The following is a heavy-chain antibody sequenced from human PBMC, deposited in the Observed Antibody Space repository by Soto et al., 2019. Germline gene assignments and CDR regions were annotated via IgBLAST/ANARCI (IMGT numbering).Heavy chain of an antibody. CDR3: ARDRGVGATTDY. Sequence: QVQLQESGPGLVKPSQTLSLTCTVSGDSISSGDYYWSWIRQPPGKGLEWIGYIYYSGSTYYNPSLKSRVTISVATSKNQFSLKLSSVTAADTAVYYCARDRGVGATTDYWGQGTLVTVSS. CDR2: IYYSGST. CDR1: GDSISSGDYY. V-gene: IGHV4-30-4*01. J-gene: IGHJ4*02. D-gene: IGHD1-26*01.